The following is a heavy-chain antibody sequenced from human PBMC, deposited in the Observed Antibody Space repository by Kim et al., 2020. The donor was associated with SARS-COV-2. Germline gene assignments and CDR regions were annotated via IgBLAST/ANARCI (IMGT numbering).Heavy chain of an antibody. CDR2: IITDGGTA. CDR1: GFTSSTYA. D-gene: IGHD3-22*01. Sequence: GGSLRLSCAASGFTSSTYAMNWVRQAPGKGLEYVAVIITDGGTAYYANSVKGRFTISRDNSRNTLYLQMDSLRDEDMAVYYCSSVRHYETRYHGLDVWGQGTTVTVSS. V-gene: IGHV3-64*01. J-gene: IGHJ6*01. CDR3: SSVRHYETRYHGLDV.